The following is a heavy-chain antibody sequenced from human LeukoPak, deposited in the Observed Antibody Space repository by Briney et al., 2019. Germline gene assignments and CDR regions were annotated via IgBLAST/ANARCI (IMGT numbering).Heavy chain of an antibody. D-gene: IGHD3-10*01. CDR3: AKVTYGSGTYGAFDY. Sequence: GGSLRLSCAASGFTFSSYAMHWVRQAPGKGLEWVAVISYDGSNKYYADSVKGRFTISRDNSKNTLYLQMNSLRAEDTAVYYCAKVTYGSGTYGAFDYWGQGTLVTVSS. CDR2: ISYDGSNK. CDR1: GFTFSSYA. J-gene: IGHJ4*02. V-gene: IGHV3-30*04.